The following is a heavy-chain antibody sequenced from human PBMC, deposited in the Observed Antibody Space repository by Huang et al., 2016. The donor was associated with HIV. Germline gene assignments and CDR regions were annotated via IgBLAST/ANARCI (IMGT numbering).Heavy chain of an antibody. V-gene: IGHV2-5*02. Sequence: QMTLKESGPTLVTPTQTLTLTCTFSGFSLSTSGVGVGWIRQPPGKALEWLALIYWDYDKRYSQALKSSLTITKDTAKNQVVLTMTNMDPVDTATYYCAHGYSPSWPNWYFDLWGRGTLVTVSS. CDR3: AHGYSPSWPNWYFDL. J-gene: IGHJ2*01. D-gene: IGHD2-2*01. CDR2: IYWDYDK. CDR1: GFSLSTSGVG.